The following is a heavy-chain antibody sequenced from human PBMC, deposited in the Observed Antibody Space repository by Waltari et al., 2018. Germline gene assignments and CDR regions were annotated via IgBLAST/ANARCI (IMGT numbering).Heavy chain of an antibody. CDR2: IFSNDEK. J-gene: IGHJ5*02. D-gene: IGHD4-4*01. V-gene: IGHV2-26*01. CDR3: ARIEATANWFDP. CDR1: GFSLSNARMG. Sequence: QVTLKESGRVLVKPTETLTLTWTVSGFSLSNARMGVSWSRQPPGKALEWLAHIFSNDEKSYSTSLKSRLTISKDTSKSQVILTMTNMDPVDTATYYCARIEATANWFDPWGQGTLVTVSS.